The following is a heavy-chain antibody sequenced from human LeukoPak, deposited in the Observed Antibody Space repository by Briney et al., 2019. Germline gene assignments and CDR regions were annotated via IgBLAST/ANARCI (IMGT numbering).Heavy chain of an antibody. CDR2: INPSGGST. Sequence: ASVKVSCKASGYTFTSYYMHWVRQAPGQGLEWMGIINPSGGSTSYAQKFQGRVTMTRDMSTSTVYMELSSLRSEDTAVYYCAGGHRIAVAGTYYYYMDVWGKGTTVTVSS. CDR1: GYTFTSYY. D-gene: IGHD6-19*01. V-gene: IGHV1-46*01. J-gene: IGHJ6*03. CDR3: AGGHRIAVAGTYYYYMDV.